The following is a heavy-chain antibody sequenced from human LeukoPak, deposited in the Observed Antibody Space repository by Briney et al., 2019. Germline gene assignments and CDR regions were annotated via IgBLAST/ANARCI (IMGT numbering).Heavy chain of an antibody. Sequence: SETLSLTCAVYGGSFSGYYWSWIRQPPGKGLEWIGEINHSGSTNYNPSLKSRVTISVDTSKNQFSLKLSSVTAADTAVYYCARYPYYDSSGYYCDYWGQGTLVAVSS. CDR1: GGSFSGYY. D-gene: IGHD3-22*01. CDR2: INHSGST. J-gene: IGHJ4*02. V-gene: IGHV4-34*01. CDR3: ARYPYYDSSGYYCDY.